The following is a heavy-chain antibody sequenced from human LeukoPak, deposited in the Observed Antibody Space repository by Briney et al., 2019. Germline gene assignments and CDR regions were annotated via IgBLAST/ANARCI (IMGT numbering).Heavy chain of an antibody. Sequence: SVKVSCKASGGTFSSYAISWVRQAPGQGLEWMGGIIPIFGTANYAQKFQGRVTITADESTCTAYMELSSLRSEDTAVYYCATFRAHNYDFWSGYLDYWGQGTLVTVSS. D-gene: IGHD3-3*01. CDR3: ATFRAHNYDFWSGYLDY. V-gene: IGHV1-69*13. CDR2: IIPIFGTA. CDR1: GGTFSSYA. J-gene: IGHJ4*02.